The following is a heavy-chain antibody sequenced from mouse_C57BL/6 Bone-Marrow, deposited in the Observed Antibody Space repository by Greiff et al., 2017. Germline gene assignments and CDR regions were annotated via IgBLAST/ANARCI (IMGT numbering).Heavy chain of an antibody. CDR2: IDPYSGGT. J-gene: IGHJ2*01. D-gene: IGHD1-1*01. V-gene: IGHV1-72*01. CDR1: GYTFTSYW. CDR3: RGSSYRHFDY. Sequence: QVQLQQPGAELVKPGASVKLSCKASGYTFTSYWMHWVKQSPGRGLEWIGRIDPYSGGTKYNEKFKSKATLTVDKPSSTVYLQLSSLTSDDSAVYYCRGSSYRHFDYWGQGTTLTVSS.